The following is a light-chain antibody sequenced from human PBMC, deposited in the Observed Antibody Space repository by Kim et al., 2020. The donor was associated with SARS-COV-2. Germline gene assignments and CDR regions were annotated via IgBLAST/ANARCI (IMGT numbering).Light chain of an antibody. CDR2: DND. J-gene: IGLJ1*01. Sequence: QSVLTQPPSVSAAPGQKVTISCSGTTSNIGRNYVSWYQHLPGTAPKLLIYDNDNRPSGIPDRFSGSKSGTSATLGITGLQTGDEADFYCGTWDNSLSSWVLGTGTKVTVL. CDR1: TSNIGRNY. V-gene: IGLV1-51*01. CDR3: GTWDNSLSSWV.